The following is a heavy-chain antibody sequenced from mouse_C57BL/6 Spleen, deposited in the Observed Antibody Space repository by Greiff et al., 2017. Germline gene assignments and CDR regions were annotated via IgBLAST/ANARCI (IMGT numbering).Heavy chain of an antibody. Sequence: EVQLQQSGPELVKPGASVKIPCKASGYTFTDYNMDWVKQSHGKSLEWIGDINPNNGGTIYNQKFKGKATLTVDKSSSTAYMELRSLTSEDTAVYYCARGIYYYEMDYWGQGTSVTVSS. V-gene: IGHV1-18*01. CDR3: ARGIYYYEMDY. CDR2: INPNNGGT. J-gene: IGHJ4*01. CDR1: GYTFTDYN.